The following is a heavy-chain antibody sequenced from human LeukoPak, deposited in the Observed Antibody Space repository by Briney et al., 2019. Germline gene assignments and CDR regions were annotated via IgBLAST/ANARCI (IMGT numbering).Heavy chain of an antibody. Sequence: PSETLSLTCTVSGASTSSNYWSWLRQPPGKGLEWIGYIHYRGGTNYNPSLKSRVTMSVDTSKNHFSLKLSSVTAADTAVYYCAREEYGTFDCWGQGTLVTVSS. CDR3: AREEYGTFDC. CDR1: GASTSSNY. D-gene: IGHD1-1*01. CDR2: IHYRGGT. J-gene: IGHJ4*02. V-gene: IGHV4-59*01.